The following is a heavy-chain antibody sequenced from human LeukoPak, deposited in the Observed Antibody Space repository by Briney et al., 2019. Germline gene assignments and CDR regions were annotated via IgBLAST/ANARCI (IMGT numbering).Heavy chain of an antibody. J-gene: IGHJ6*02. D-gene: IGHD3-10*01. CDR3: AREAPRNIPYYGSGRHYGMDV. Sequence: SETLSLTCTVSGGSISSSSYYWGWIRQPPGKGLEWIGSIYYSGSTNYNPSLKSRVTISVDTSKNQFSLKLSSVTAADTAVYYCAREAPRNIPYYGSGRHYGMDVWGQGTTVTVSS. CDR1: GGSISSSSYY. CDR2: IYYSGST. V-gene: IGHV4-39*07.